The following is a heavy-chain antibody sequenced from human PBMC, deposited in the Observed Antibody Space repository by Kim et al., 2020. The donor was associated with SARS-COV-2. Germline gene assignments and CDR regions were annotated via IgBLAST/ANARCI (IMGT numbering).Heavy chain of an antibody. CDR3: TSRMTTVTKGLEY. D-gene: IGHD4-17*01. CDR1: GFTFSDSA. J-gene: IGHJ4*02. CDR2: IRSKTNNYAT. V-gene: IGHV3-73*01. Sequence: GGSLRLSCAASGFTFSDSAVHWVRQASGKGLEWVDHIRSKTNNYATGYTASVKGRFTISRDDSKNTAYLQMNSLKTEDTAVYYCTSRMTTVTKGLEYWGQGTLVTVSS.